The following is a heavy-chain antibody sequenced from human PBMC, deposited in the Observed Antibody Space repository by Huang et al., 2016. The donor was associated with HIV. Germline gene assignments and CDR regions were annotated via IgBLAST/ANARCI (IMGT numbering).Heavy chain of an antibody. CDR3: ARVRRHSGNSGLIDF. CDR2: FVPLLGTP. J-gene: IGHJ4*02. V-gene: IGHV1-69*13. Sequence: QVHLVQSGAEVREPGSSVEVSCTSSAGALTSHSMTWGRQAPGHGLARVGTFVPLLGTPNYAQKFRGRLSFRADESTGAVYMKLARLKSEDTAIYFCARVRRHSGNSGLIDFWGQGTLVTVTS. CDR1: AGALTSHS. D-gene: IGHD6-19*01.